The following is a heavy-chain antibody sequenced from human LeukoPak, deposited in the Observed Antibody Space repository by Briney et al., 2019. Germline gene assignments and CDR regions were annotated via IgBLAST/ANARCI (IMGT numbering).Heavy chain of an antibody. CDR2: INPSGGSI. J-gene: IGHJ4*02. D-gene: IGHD3-3*02. Sequence: AASVKDSCKAFGYSPSKYYVHSVRQAPGQGLGCMGEINPSGGSIRYAQKLQGRITATRDTYTRIPYIALSSMRSENTRTCIFARGARTTRIGAGRFDYWGQGSLLTVAS. CDR1: GYSPSKYY. V-gene: IGHV1-46*01. CDR3: ARGARTTRIGAGRFDY.